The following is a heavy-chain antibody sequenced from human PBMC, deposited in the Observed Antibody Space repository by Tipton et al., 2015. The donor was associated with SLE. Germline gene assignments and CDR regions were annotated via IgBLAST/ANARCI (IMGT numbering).Heavy chain of an antibody. V-gene: IGHV4-59*01. Sequence: TLSLTCTVSGGSISSYYWSWIRQPPGKGLEWIGYIYYSGSTNYNPSLKSRVTISVDTSKNQFSLKLSSVTAADTAVHYCARGLPGPYYYYYMDVWGKGTTVTVSS. J-gene: IGHJ6*03. CDR1: GGSISSYY. CDR2: IYYSGST. CDR3: ARGLPGPYYYYYMDV.